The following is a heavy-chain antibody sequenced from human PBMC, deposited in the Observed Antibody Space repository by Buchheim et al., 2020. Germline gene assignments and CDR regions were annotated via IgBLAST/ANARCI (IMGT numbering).Heavy chain of an antibody. CDR3: ARGVHSSGYPFDY. Sequence: QVQLQESGPGLVKPSETLSLTCTVSGGSISSYYWSWIRQPPGKGLEWIGYIYYSGSTNYNPSLKSRVTISVDTSKNQFSLKLSSVTAADTAVYYCARGVHSSGYPFDYWGQGTL. J-gene: IGHJ4*02. D-gene: IGHD3-22*01. CDR2: IYYSGST. V-gene: IGHV4-59*01. CDR1: GGSISSYY.